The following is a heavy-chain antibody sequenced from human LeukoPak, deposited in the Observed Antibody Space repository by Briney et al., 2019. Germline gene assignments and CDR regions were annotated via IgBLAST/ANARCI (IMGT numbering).Heavy chain of an antibody. CDR3: ARNIVVVPAAEIYYYYYGMDV. J-gene: IGHJ6*02. D-gene: IGHD2-2*01. CDR1: GYTFTSYG. Sequence: ASVKVSCKASGYTFTSYGFSWVRQAPGQGLEWMGWINAYNGNTNYAQKLQGRVTMTRDTSTSTVYMELSSLRSEDTAVYYCARNIVVVPAAEIYYYYYGMDVWGQGTTVTVSS. CDR2: INAYNGNT. V-gene: IGHV1-18*01.